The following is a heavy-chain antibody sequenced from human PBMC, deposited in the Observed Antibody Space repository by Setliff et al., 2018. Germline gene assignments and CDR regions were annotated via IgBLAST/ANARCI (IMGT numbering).Heavy chain of an antibody. D-gene: IGHD4-17*01. CDR2: ISYQGSNK. CDR1: GFTFSSYA. J-gene: IGHJ5*02. V-gene: IGHV3-30-3*01. Sequence: GGSLRLSCAASGFTFSSYAMHWVRQAPGKGLEWVSIISYQGSNKYYADSVKGRFTISRDNSKNTLYLQMNSLRADDTAVYYCARDPNGDYVGAFDPWGQGILVTVSS. CDR3: ARDPNGDYVGAFDP.